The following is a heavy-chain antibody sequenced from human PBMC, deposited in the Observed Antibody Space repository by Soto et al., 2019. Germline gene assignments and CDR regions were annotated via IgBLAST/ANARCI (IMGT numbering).Heavy chain of an antibody. Sequence: EVQLLESGGGLVQPGGSLRLSCAASGFTFSSYAMSWVRQAPGKGLEWVSGISGSGGSTHYADSVKGRFTISRDNAKNTLYLQMNSLRAEDTAVYYCAKDIHWNPVGWFDPWGQGTLVTVSS. D-gene: IGHD1-1*01. CDR3: AKDIHWNPVGWFDP. V-gene: IGHV3-23*01. CDR2: ISGSGGST. CDR1: GFTFSSYA. J-gene: IGHJ5*02.